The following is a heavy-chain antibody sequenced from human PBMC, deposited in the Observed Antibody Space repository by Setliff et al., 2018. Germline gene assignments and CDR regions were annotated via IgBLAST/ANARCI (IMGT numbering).Heavy chain of an antibody. Sequence: ASVKVSCKASGYSFSDFYIHWVRQVPGRGPEWMGSINPKSGVTRYVQKFQGRVTITRDTSISTAYMELSSLRSDDTAVYYCARVVHGRYYYYYYYMDVWGKGTTVTVSS. CDR3: ARVVHGRYYYYYYYMDV. J-gene: IGHJ6*03. V-gene: IGHV1-2*02. D-gene: IGHD1-1*01. CDR2: INPKSGVT. CDR1: GYSFSDFY.